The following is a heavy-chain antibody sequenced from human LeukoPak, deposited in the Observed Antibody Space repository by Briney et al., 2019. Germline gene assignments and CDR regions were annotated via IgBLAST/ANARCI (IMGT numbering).Heavy chain of an antibody. CDR3: ARVGAGAFDI. V-gene: IGHV4-34*01. CDR1: GGSFSGYY. CDR2: INHSGST. D-gene: IGHD3-10*01. Sequence: SETLSLTCTVYGGSFSGYYWNWIRQPPGKGLEWIGQINHSGSTNSNPSLKSRVTISVDTSKNQFSLKLNSVTAADTAVYYCARVGAGAFDIWGQGTMVTVSS. J-gene: IGHJ3*02.